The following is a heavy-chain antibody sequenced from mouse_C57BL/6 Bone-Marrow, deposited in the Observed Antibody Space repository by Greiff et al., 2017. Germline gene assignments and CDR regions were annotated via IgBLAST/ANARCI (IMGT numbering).Heavy chain of an antibody. CDR3: VREYYGPYYYAMDY. V-gene: IGHV10-3*01. CDR2: IRSKSSNYAT. CDR1: GFTFNTYA. D-gene: IGHD1-1*02. Sequence: VQLKQSGGGLVQPKGSLKLSCAASGFTFNTYAMHWVRQAPGKGLEWVARIRSKSSNYATYYADSVKDRFTISRDDSQSMLYLQMNNLKTEDTAMYYGVREYYGPYYYAMDYWGQGTSVTVSS. J-gene: IGHJ4*01.